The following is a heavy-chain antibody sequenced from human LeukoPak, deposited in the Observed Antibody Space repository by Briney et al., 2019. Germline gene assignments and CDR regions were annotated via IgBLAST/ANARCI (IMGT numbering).Heavy chain of an antibody. V-gene: IGHV4-34*01. CDR3: ARGSRIAAAGNFDY. D-gene: IGHD6-13*01. CDR1: GGSFGGYY. Sequence: SSESLSLACAVYGGSFGGYYWSWVRQPPGKGLEWIGEINHSGSTNYNPSFKSRVTISVDTSKNQYSLKLSSVTAADTAVYYCARGSRIAAAGNFDYWGQGTLVTVSS. J-gene: IGHJ4*02. CDR2: INHSGST.